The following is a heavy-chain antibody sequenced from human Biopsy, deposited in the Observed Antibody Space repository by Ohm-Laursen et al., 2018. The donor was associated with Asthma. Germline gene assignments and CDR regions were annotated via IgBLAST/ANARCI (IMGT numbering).Heavy chain of an antibody. J-gene: IGHJ4*02. D-gene: IGHD2-15*01. CDR3: AGFCSGGNCPDH. CDR1: GVSIRSYY. CDR2: IHYSGST. V-gene: IGHV4-59*01. Sequence: SETLSLTCLVSGVSIRSYYWTWIRQPPGKGLEWIGNIHYSGSTYSNPSLKSRVTISVDTSKKQIPLRLSSVIAADTAVYYCAGFCSGGNCPDHWGQGTLVTVSS.